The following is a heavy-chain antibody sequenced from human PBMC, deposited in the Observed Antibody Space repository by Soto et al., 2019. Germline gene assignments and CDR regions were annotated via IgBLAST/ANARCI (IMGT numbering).Heavy chain of an antibody. V-gene: IGHV1-69*01. Sequence: QVQLVQSGAEVKKPGSSVKVSCKASGGIFSTYAISWLRQAPGQGLEWMGGIIPLFGTPNYAQRFQGRVTFTADESTSTAYMALSRLRSEDTAVYYCARDRDYYGSGNYYNRIDFWGQGTLVTVSS. CDR1: GGIFSTYA. CDR3: ARDRDYYGSGNYYNRIDF. J-gene: IGHJ4*02. D-gene: IGHD3-10*01. CDR2: IIPLFGTP.